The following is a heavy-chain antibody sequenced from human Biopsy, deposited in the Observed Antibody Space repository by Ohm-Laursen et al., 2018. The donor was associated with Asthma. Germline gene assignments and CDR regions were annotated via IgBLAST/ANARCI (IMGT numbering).Heavy chain of an antibody. Sequence: SLRLSCAASGFTFSDYPMTWVRQAPEKGLEWVSSITGSGAITYYADSLKGRFTISRDKSENTLYLQMNSLTPDETAVYFCARDSLGISGTIYWYDWWGQGTLVAVSS. D-gene: IGHD1-7*01. J-gene: IGHJ4*02. CDR3: ARDSLGISGTIYWYDW. CDR1: GFTFSDYP. V-gene: IGHV3-23*01. CDR2: ITGSGAIT.